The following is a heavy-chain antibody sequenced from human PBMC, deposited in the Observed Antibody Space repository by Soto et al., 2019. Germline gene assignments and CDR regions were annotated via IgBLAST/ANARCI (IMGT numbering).Heavy chain of an antibody. CDR1: GFTFSSYA. J-gene: IGHJ4*02. CDR3: AKFPYTVVVVVAAQQNSQGYYFDY. CDR2: ISGSGGST. Sequence: GGSLRLSCAASGFTFSSYAMSWVRQAPGKGLEWVSAISGSGGSTYYADSVKGRFTISRDNSKNTLYLQMNSLRAEDTAVYYCAKFPYTVVVVVAAQQNSQGYYFDYWGQGTLVTVSS. D-gene: IGHD2-15*01. V-gene: IGHV3-23*01.